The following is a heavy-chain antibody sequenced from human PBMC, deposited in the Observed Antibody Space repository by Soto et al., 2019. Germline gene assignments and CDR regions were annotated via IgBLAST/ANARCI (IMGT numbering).Heavy chain of an antibody. CDR1: GYTFTSYA. CDR2: INAGNGNT. Sequence: QVPLVQSGAEVKKPGASVKVSCKASGYTFTSYAMHWVRQAPGQRLEWMGWINAGNGNTKYSQKFQGRVTITRDTSASTAYMELSSLRSEDTAVYYCARDLRKKQWLGSFDCGGQGTLVTVSS. V-gene: IGHV1-3*01. D-gene: IGHD6-19*01. CDR3: ARDLRKKQWLGSFDC. J-gene: IGHJ4*02.